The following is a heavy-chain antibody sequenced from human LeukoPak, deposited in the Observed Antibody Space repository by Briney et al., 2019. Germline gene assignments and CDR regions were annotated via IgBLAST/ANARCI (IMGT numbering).Heavy chain of an antibody. Sequence: DSVKGRFTISRDNAKNSLYLQMNSLRAEDMALYYCAKDSGRGDCSSTSCSWDAFDIWGQGTMVTVSS. CDR3: AKDSGRGDCSSTSCSWDAFDI. D-gene: IGHD2-2*01. J-gene: IGHJ3*02. V-gene: IGHV3-9*03.